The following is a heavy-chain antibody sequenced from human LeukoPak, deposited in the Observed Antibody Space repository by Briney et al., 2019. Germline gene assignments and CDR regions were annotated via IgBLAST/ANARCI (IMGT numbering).Heavy chain of an antibody. CDR3: TFGSTSSQLTNP. CDR1: GFTFSGSA. J-gene: IGHJ5*02. D-gene: IGHD2-2*01. V-gene: IGHV3-73*01. CDR2: IRSKANSYAT. Sequence: GGSLRLSCAASGFTFSGSAMHWVRQASGKGLEWVGRIRSKANSYATAYAASVKGRFTISRDDSKNTAYLQMNSLKTEDTAVYYCTFGSTSSQLTNPWGQGTLVTVSS.